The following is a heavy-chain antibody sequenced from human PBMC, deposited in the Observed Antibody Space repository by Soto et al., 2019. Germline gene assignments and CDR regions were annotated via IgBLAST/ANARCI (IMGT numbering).Heavy chain of an antibody. Sequence: SETLSLTCTVSGDSISTFYWSWIRQPPGXGLXXXGYXYXTXXTXXXPSLKSRVTMSVDTSKKQFPLKLSSVTAADTAVYYCARQRGNYFDYWGQGTLVTVSS. D-gene: IGHD3-10*01. J-gene: IGHJ4*02. CDR3: ARQRGNYFDY. CDR2: XYXTXXT. CDR1: GDSISTFY. V-gene: IGHV4-59*01.